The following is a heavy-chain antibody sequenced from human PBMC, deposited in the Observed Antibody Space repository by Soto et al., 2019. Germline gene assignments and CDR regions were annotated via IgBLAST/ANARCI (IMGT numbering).Heavy chain of an antibody. Sequence: ASVKVSCKASGYTFTGYAMHWVRQAPGQRLEWMGWINAGNGNTKYSQKFQGRVTMTEDTSTDTAYMELSSLRSEDTAVYYCATTSPILAARRLGELSLGYWGQGTLVTVSS. V-gene: IGHV1-3*01. CDR2: INAGNGNT. CDR1: GYTFTGYA. D-gene: IGHD3-16*02. CDR3: ATTSPILAARRLGELSLGY. J-gene: IGHJ4*02.